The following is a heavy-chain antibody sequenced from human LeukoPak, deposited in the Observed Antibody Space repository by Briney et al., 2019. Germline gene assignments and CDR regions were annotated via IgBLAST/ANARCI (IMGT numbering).Heavy chain of an antibody. D-gene: IGHD6-13*01. CDR1: GFTFSSYW. J-gene: IGHJ4*02. CDR2: IKQDGSEK. V-gene: IGHV3-7*01. CDR3: ARGGSSGSSSLAWAADY. Sequence: GGSLRLSCAASGFTFSSYWMSWVRQAPGKGLEWVANIKQDGSEKYYVDSVKGRFTISRDNAKNSLYLQMNSLRAEDTAVYYCARGGSSGSSSLAWAADYWGQGTLVTVSS.